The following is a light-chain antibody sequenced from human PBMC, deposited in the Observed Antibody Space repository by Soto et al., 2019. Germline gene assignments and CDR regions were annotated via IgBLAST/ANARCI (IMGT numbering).Light chain of an antibody. CDR3: QQYSNWPLT. CDR2: GAS. V-gene: IGKV3-15*01. Sequence: EIVMTQSPATLSVSPGERATLSCRASQTVNNNLAWYQQKPGQAPRLLIYGASARATGIPARFSGSGSGTEFTLTISSLQSEDFAVYYCQQYSNWPLTFGGGTKVEIK. J-gene: IGKJ4*01. CDR1: QTVNNN.